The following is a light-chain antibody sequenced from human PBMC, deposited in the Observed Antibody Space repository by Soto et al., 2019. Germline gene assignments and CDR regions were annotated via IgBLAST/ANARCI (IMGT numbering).Light chain of an antibody. Sequence: QSALTQPPSASGSPGQSVTISCTGASSDLSGHNYVSWYQQHPGKAPKLMIYEVSKRPSWVPDRFSASKSGNTASLTVSGVQAEDEADYYCSSYAGGNNWVFGGGTKLTVL. J-gene: IGLJ3*02. V-gene: IGLV2-8*01. CDR2: EVS. CDR1: SSDLSGHNY. CDR3: SSYAGGNNWV.